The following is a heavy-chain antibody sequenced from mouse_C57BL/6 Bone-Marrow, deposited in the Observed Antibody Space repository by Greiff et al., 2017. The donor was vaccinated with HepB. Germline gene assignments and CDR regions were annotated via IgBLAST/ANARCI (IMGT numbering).Heavy chain of an antibody. V-gene: IGHV1-82*01. CDR1: GYAFSSSW. J-gene: IGHJ2*01. D-gene: IGHD2-2*01. CDR3: ASFYYGYDSYYFDY. Sequence: QVQLQQSGPELVKPGASVKISCKASGYAFSSSWMNWVKQRPGKGLEWIGRIYPGDGDTNYNGKFKGKATLTADKSSSPAYMQISSLTSEDSAFYFCASFYYGYDSYYFDYWGQGTTLTVSS. CDR2: IYPGDGDT.